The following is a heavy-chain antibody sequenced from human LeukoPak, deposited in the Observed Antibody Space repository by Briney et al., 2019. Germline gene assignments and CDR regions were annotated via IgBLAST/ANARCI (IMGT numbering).Heavy chain of an antibody. CDR2: INHSGST. CDR3: ARGRIAARSGRNYYCYGMDV. CDR1: GGSFSGYY. J-gene: IGHJ6*02. D-gene: IGHD6-6*01. V-gene: IGHV4-34*01. Sequence: SETLSLTCAVYGGSFSGYYWSWIRQPPGKGLEWIGEINHSGSTNYNPSLKSRVTISVDTSKNQFSLKLSSVTAADTAVYYCARGRIAARSGRNYYCYGMDVWGQGTTVTVSS.